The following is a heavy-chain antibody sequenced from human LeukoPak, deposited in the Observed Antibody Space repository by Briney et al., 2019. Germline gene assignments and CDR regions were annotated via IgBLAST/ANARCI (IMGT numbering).Heavy chain of an antibody. CDR1: GGSISSGDYY. V-gene: IGHV4-30-4*01. Sequence: SQTLSLTCTVSGGSISSGDYYWSWIRQPPGKGLEWIGYIYYSGSTYYNPSLKSRVSISVDTSKNQFSLKLSSVTAADTAVYYCARVNNIAVAGVVSWYFDSWGQGTLVTVSS. D-gene: IGHD6-19*01. J-gene: IGHJ4*02. CDR3: ARVNNIAVAGVVSWYFDS. CDR2: IYYSGST.